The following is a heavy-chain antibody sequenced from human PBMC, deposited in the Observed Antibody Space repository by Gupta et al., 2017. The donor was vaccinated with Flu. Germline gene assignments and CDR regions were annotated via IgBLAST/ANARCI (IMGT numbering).Heavy chain of an antibody. J-gene: IGHJ6*02. CDR2: ISWDSYSI. Sequence: EVQLVESGGGFVQPGRSLRLSCAASGFNFDDYAMHWVRQALGKGMGWFSGISWDSYSIAYADSGNGLFTISRDNARNALYLQMNSLSADDTALYYCAKDVGASRGDYGMDVWGQGTTVTVSS. CDR3: AKDVGASRGDYGMDV. CDR1: GFNFDDYA. V-gene: IGHV3-9*01. D-gene: IGHD3-10*01.